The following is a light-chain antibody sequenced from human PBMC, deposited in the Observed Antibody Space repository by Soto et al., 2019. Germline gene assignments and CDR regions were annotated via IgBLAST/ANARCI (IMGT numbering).Light chain of an antibody. Sequence: QSALTQPASVSGSPGQSITISCTGTGSDVGGYNFVSWYQQHPGKAPKLMIYDVNIRPSGVSNRFSGSKSGNTASLTISGLQAEDEADYYCCSYASSSTRVIFGGGTKL. V-gene: IGLV2-14*03. CDR2: DVN. CDR3: CSYASSSTRVI. J-gene: IGLJ2*01. CDR1: GSDVGGYNF.